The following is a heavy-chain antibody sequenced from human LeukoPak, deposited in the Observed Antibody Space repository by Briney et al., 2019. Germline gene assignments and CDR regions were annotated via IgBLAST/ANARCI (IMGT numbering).Heavy chain of an antibody. J-gene: IGHJ6*02. CDR1: GGSISGYY. V-gene: IGHV4-59*01. D-gene: IGHD4-17*01. Sequence: SETLSLTCTVSGGSISGYYWNWIRQPPGKGLEWIGYVDYSGSTNYSPSLKSRVTISVDTSKKHFSLRLSSVTAADTAVYYCARHGDYGNYYYYGLDVWGQGTTVTVSS. CDR2: VDYSGST. CDR3: ARHGDYGNYYYYGLDV.